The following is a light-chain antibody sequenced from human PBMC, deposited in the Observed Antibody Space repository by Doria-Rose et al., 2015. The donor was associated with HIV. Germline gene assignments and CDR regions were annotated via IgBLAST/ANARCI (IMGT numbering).Light chain of an antibody. J-gene: IGLJ1*01. CDR3: AAWDDSLNAYV. V-gene: IGLV1-44*01. CDR1: SSNIGVNT. Sequence: QSVLTQPPSASGTPGQRVTITCSGGSSNIGVNTVNWYRQLPGAAPKLLIYRNNYRPSGVPERFSGSKSGTSASLAISGLQSEDEADYYCAAWDDSLNAYVFGTGTKVTVL. CDR2: RNN.